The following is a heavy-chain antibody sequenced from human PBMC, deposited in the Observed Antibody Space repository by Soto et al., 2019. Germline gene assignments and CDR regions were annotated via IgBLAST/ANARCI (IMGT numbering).Heavy chain of an antibody. V-gene: IGHV1-3*01. D-gene: IGHD3-22*01. CDR2: INAGNGNT. J-gene: IGHJ4*02. Sequence: QVQLVQSGAEVKKPGASVKVSCKASGYTFTSYAMHWVRQAPGQRLEWMGWINAGNGNTKYSQKFQGRVTITRDTSASAAYMELSSLISEDTAVYYCARVLYDSSGYYQFDYWGQGTLVTVSS. CDR3: ARVLYDSSGYYQFDY. CDR1: GYTFTSYA.